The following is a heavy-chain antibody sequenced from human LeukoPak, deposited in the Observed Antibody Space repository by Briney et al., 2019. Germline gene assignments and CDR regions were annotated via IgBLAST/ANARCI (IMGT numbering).Heavy chain of an antibody. CDR2: IYHSGST. CDR1: GGSISSGGYY. D-gene: IGHD5-12*01. J-gene: IGHJ4*02. CDR3: ARGGGYSGYDLGDFDY. Sequence: SETLSLTCTVSGGSISSGGYYWSWIRQPPGKGLEWIGYIYHSGSTYYNPSLKSRVTISVDRSKNQFSLKLSSVTAADTAVYYCARGGGYSGYDLGDFDYWGQGTLVTVSS. V-gene: IGHV4-30-2*01.